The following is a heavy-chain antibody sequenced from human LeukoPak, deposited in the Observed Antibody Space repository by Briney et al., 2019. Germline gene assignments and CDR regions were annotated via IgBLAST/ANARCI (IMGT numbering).Heavy chain of an antibody. CDR2: IYPGDSDT. J-gene: IGHJ3*02. CDR3: ARGGTGDAFDI. D-gene: IGHD3-16*01. CDR1: GYSFTSYW. V-gene: IGHV5-51*01. Sequence: LGESLKIPCKGSGYSFTSYWIGRVRQMPGKGLEWMGIIYPGDSDTRNSPSFQGQVTISADKSISTAYLQWNRLKASDTAMDYCARGGTGDAFDIWGQGTMVTVSS.